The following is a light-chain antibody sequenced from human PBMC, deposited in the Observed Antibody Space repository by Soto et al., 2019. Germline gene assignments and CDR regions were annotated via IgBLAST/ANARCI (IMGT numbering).Light chain of an antibody. Sequence: EIVLTQSRCTLSLSPGERATLSCSASQSVSSSYLAWYQQKPGQAPRLLIYGASSRATGIPDRFSGSGSGTDFTITISRLEPEDFAVYYCQQCGSSTRTFGQGTKVDIK. CDR1: QSVSSSY. J-gene: IGKJ1*01. CDR2: GAS. CDR3: QQCGSSTRT. V-gene: IGKV3-20*01.